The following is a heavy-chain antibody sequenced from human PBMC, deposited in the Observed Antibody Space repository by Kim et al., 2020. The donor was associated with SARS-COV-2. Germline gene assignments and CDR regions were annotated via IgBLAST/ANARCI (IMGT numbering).Heavy chain of an antibody. V-gene: IGHV3-30*18. CDR2: ISYDGSNK. D-gene: IGHD3-22*01. CDR1: GFTFSSYG. CDR3: AKDLNYDSSGYAPFDY. Sequence: GGSLRLSCAASGFTFSSYGMHWVRQAPGKGLEWVAVISYDGSNKYYADSVKGRFTISRDNSKNTLYLQMNSLRAEDTAVYYCAKDLNYDSSGYAPFDYWGQGTLVTVSS. J-gene: IGHJ4*02.